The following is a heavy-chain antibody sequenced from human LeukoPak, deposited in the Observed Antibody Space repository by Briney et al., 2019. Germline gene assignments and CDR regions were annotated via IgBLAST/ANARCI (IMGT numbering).Heavy chain of an antibody. D-gene: IGHD6-13*01. CDR2: IYYSGST. Sequence: SETLSLTCTVSGGSISSYYWSWIRQPPGKGLEGIGYIYYSGSTNYNPSLKSRVTMSVDTSKNQFSLKLSSVTAADTAVYYCARQSSSNWYLDFWGQGTLVTVSS. CDR1: GGSISSYY. J-gene: IGHJ4*02. V-gene: IGHV4-59*08. CDR3: ARQSSSNWYLDF.